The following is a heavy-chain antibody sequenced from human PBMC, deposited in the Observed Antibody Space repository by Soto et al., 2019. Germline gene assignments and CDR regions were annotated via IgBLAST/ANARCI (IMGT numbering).Heavy chain of an antibody. D-gene: IGHD3-3*01. J-gene: IGHJ3*02. V-gene: IGHV3-23*01. Sequence: EMQLLESGGDLGQPGGSLRLSCAVSGFTFNDYAMSWVRQAPGKGLEWVSTISGSLGSAYYAASVAGRFTISGDNSNNTLYLQMNSLRVEDTATYYCAKDSRLPGFGLLIHAFEIWGHGTMVTVSS. CDR2: ISGSLGSA. CDR1: GFTFNDYA. CDR3: AKDSRLPGFGLLIHAFEI.